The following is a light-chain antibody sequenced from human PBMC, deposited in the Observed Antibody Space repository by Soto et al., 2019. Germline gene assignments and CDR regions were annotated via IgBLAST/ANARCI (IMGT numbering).Light chain of an antibody. J-gene: IGLJ1*01. CDR3: SSYTTSNTRQIV. Sequence: QSALTQPASVSGSPGQSITISCTGTSSDVGGYNYVSWYQHHPGKAPKLMIYDVSNRPSGVSNRFSGSKSGNTASRTISGLQPEDEGDYYCSSYTTSNTRQIVFGTGTKVTVL. V-gene: IGLV2-14*03. CDR2: DVS. CDR1: SSDVGGYNY.